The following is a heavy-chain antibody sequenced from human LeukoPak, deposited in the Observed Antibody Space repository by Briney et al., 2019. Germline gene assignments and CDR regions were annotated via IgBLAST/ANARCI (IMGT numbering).Heavy chain of an antibody. CDR2: IYYSGST. D-gene: IGHD3-22*01. Sequence: SETLSLTCTVSGGSISTYYWSWIRQPPGKGLEWIGYIYYSGSTNYNPSLKSRVTTSVDTSKNQISLKLTSVTAADTAVYFCARHRDYYDTWGHGTLVTVSS. J-gene: IGHJ4*01. CDR1: GGSISTYY. CDR3: ARHRDYYDT. V-gene: IGHV4-59*08.